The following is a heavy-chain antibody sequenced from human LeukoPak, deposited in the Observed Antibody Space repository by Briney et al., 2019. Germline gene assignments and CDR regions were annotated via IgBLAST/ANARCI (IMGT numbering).Heavy chain of an antibody. CDR2: IYYSGST. V-gene: IGHV4-59*01. Sequence: PSETLFLTCTVSGGSISSYYWSWIRQPPGKGLGWVGYIYYSGSTNYNPSLKSRVTISVDTSKNQFSLKLSSVTAADTAVYYCARVGTEAGTMLAPSYFDYWGQGTLVTVSS. J-gene: IGHJ4*02. CDR1: GGSISSYY. D-gene: IGHD1-7*01. CDR3: ARVGTEAGTMLAPSYFDY.